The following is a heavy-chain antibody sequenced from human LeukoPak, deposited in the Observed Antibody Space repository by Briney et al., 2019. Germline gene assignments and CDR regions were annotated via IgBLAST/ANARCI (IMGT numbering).Heavy chain of an antibody. CDR1: GGSISSYY. Sequence: SETLSLTRTVSGGSISSYYWSWIRQPPGKGLEWIGYIYYSGSTNYNPSLKSRVTISVDTSKNQFSLKLSSVTAADTAVYYCARDELGAFQHWGQGTLVTVSS. CDR2: IYYSGST. CDR3: ARDELGAFQH. D-gene: IGHD1-26*01. J-gene: IGHJ1*01. V-gene: IGHV4-59*01.